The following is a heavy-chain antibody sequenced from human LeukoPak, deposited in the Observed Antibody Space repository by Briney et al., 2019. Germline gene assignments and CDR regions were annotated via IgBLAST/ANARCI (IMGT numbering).Heavy chain of an antibody. J-gene: IGHJ4*02. D-gene: IGHD3-10*01. CDR3: AKSSALLPVTMVRGVILNGYYFDY. CDR2: ISGSGGST. V-gene: IGHV3-23*01. Sequence: PGGSLRLSCAASGFTFSSYAMSWVRQAPGKGLEWVSAISGSGGSTYYADSVKGRFTISRDNSKNTLYLQMNSLRAEDTAVYYCAKSSALLPVTMVRGVILNGYYFDYWGQGTLVTVSS. CDR1: GFTFSSYA.